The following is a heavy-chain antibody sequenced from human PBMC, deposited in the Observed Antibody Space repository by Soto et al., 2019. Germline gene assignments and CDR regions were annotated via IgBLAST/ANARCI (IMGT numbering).Heavy chain of an antibody. V-gene: IGHV1-3*01. D-gene: IGHD2-8*01. CDR1: GYTLTHYA. J-gene: IGHJ4*02. Sequence: QVQLVQSGAEVKKPGASVRVSCKPSGYTLTHYAIHWVRQAAGQSLEWLAWIDPGSGKATYSQKVQGRLIVTRDSSASTFYMDLSSLTSEDTAVYFCTRDLNGGNPFDHWGQGVLVTVSS. CDR3: TRDLNGGNPFDH. CDR2: IDPGSGKA.